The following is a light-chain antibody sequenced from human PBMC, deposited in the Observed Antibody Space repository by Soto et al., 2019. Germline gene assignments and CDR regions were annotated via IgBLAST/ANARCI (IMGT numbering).Light chain of an antibody. V-gene: IGKV3-11*01. CDR3: QQRSNWPGT. CDR2: DAS. CDR1: QSIRDY. Sequence: EIVLTQSPATLSLSPGERATLSCRASQSIRDYLAWYQQKPGQAPRLLIYDASTRAPGIPARFSGSGFGTDFTLTISSLEPEDFAVYYCQQRSNWPGTFGQGTKMEIK. J-gene: IGKJ2*01.